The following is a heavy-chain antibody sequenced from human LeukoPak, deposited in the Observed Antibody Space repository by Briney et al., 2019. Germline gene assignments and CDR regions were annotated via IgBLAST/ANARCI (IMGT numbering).Heavy chain of an antibody. CDR3: AREDDSSGSGFDY. D-gene: IGHD3-22*01. J-gene: IGHJ4*02. Sequence: SETLSLTCTVSGGSISSSPYYWGWIRQPPGKGLEWIGSIYYSGTTHYNPSLESRVTISVDTSKNQFSLKLASVTAADTAVYYCAREDDSSGSGFDYWGQGTLVTVSS. CDR2: IYYSGTT. V-gene: IGHV4-39*07. CDR1: GGSISSSPYY.